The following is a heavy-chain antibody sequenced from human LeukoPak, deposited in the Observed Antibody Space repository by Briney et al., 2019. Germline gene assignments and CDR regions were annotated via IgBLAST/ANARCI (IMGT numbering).Heavy chain of an antibody. D-gene: IGHD6-13*01. V-gene: IGHV3-21*01. CDR1: GFTFSSYT. J-gene: IGHJ4*02. CDR2: ISSSSSYI. Sequence: PGGSLRLSCAASGFTFSSYTMNWVRQAPGKGLEWVSSISSSSSYIYYADSVKGRFTMSRDNAKNSLHLQMNSLRAEDTAVYYCARSIAAAGLDYWGQGTLVTVSS. CDR3: ARSIAAAGLDY.